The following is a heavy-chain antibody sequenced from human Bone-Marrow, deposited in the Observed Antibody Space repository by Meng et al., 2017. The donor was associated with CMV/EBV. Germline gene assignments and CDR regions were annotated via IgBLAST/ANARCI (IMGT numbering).Heavy chain of an antibody. CDR1: GFSFRGSA. CDR2: IRSGGTTA. CDR3: ARVYADSNGMDV. D-gene: IGHD4-17*01. V-gene: IGHV3-23*03. Sequence: GGSLRLSCAASGFSFRGSAMTWVRRAPGKGLEWVSVIRSGGTTAFYADSVQGRFTISRDNSKNSLYLQMNSLRAEDTAVYYCARVYADSNGMDVWGQGNTVTVSS. J-gene: IGHJ6*02.